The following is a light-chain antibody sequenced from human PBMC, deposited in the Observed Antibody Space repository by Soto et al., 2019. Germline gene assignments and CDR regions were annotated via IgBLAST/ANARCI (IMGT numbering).Light chain of an antibody. CDR3: QQYGSSLVT. CDR1: QSVSSSY. CDR2: GAS. J-gene: IGKJ5*01. Sequence: EIVLTQSRGSLSLSPGERATLSCRASQSVSSSYLAWYQQKPGQAPRLLIYGASSRATGIPDRFSGSGSGTDSTLTISRLEPEDFAVYYCQQYGSSLVTFGQGTRLEIK. V-gene: IGKV3-20*01.